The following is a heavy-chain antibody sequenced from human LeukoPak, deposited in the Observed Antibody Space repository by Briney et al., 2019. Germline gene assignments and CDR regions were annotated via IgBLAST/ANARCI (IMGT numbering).Heavy chain of an antibody. CDR1: GFTFDDYA. CDR3: ARPVLLYYYDSSGYYYDWILDYFDY. J-gene: IGHJ4*02. Sequence: PGGSLRLSCAASGFTFDDYAMHWVRQAPGKGLEWVSLISWDGGSTYYADSVKGRFTISRDNSKNSLYLQMNSLRAEDTAMYYCARPVLLYYYDSSGYYYDWILDYFDYWGQGTLVTVSS. V-gene: IGHV3-43D*03. CDR2: ISWDGGST. D-gene: IGHD3-22*01.